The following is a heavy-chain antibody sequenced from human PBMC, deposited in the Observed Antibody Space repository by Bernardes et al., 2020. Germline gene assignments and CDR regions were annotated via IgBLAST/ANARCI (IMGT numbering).Heavy chain of an antibody. J-gene: IGHJ3*02. CDR1: GFTFSSYS. V-gene: IGHV3-21*04. CDR2: ISSSSSYI. D-gene: IGHD1-1*01. Sequence: GGSLRLSCAASGFTFSSYSMNWVRQAPGKGLEWVSSISSSSSYIYYADSVKGRFTISRDNAKNSLYLQMNSLRAEDTAVYYCASGTTGTTHDAFDIWGQGTMVTVSS. CDR3: ASGTTGTTHDAFDI.